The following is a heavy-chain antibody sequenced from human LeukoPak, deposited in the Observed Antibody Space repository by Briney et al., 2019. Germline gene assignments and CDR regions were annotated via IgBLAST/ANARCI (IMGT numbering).Heavy chain of an antibody. CDR3: SRVNPPTYYYYYYMDV. CDR1: GFTFSSYA. V-gene: IGHV3-23*01. Sequence: GGSLRLSCAASGFTFSSYAMSWVRQAPGKGLEWVSAISGSGGSTYYADSVKGRFTISRDNSKNTLYLQMNGLRAEDTAVYYCSRVNPPTYYYYYYMDVWGKGTTVTVSS. CDR2: ISGSGGST. J-gene: IGHJ6*03.